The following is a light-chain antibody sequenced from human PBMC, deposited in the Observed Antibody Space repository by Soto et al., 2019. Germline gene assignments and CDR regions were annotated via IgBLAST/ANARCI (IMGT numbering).Light chain of an antibody. CDR1: SSDVGGYNY. V-gene: IGLV2-14*01. J-gene: IGLJ2*01. CDR2: DVS. CDR3: SSYTSSSTSDVV. Sequence: QSVLTQPASVSGSPGQSITISCTGTSSDVGGYNYVSWYQQHPGKAPKIMIYDVSNRPSGVSNRFSGSKSGNTASLTISGLQAEDEADYYCSSYTSSSTSDVVFGGGTKLTVL.